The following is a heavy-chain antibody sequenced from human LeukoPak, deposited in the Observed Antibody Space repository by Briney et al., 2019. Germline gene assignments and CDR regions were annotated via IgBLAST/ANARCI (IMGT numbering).Heavy chain of an antibody. J-gene: IGHJ4*02. Sequence: GGSLRLSCAASGFTFSSYWMHWVRQAPGKGMVWVSRINSDGSSTSYADSVKGRFTISRDNAKNTLYLQMNSLRAEDTAVYYCARARRDGIWTTPFDYWGQGTLVTVSS. V-gene: IGHV3-74*01. CDR3: ARARRDGIWTTPFDY. CDR2: INSDGSST. CDR1: GFTFSSYW. D-gene: IGHD1-1*01.